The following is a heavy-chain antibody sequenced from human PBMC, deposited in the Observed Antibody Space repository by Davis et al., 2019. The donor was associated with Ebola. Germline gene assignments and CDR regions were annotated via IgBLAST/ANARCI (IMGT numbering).Heavy chain of an antibody. J-gene: IGHJ4*02. Sequence: PGGSLRLSCAASGFTFSSYSMNWVRQAPGKGLEWVSLISGGGHSTYYADSVKGRFTISRDNSKNTLYLQVNSLRPEDTAVYFCAKDQDLEGVSGWGYWGQGTLVTVSS. CDR3: AKDQDLEGVSGWGY. D-gene: IGHD6-25*01. V-gene: IGHV3-23*01. CDR2: ISGGGHST. CDR1: GFTFSSYS.